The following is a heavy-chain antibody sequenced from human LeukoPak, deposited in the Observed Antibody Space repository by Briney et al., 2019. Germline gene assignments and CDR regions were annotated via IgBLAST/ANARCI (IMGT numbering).Heavy chain of an antibody. CDR1: GYSFTSHY. D-gene: IGHD3-10*01. Sequence: ASVKVSCKASGYSFTSHYMHWVRQAPGQGLEWLGLINPSGSSTLYAQKFQGRVTMTRDMSTSTVYMELSSLRSEDTAVYYCARAANSELDYGSGSEYFDYWGQGTLVTVSS. V-gene: IGHV1-46*01. J-gene: IGHJ4*02. CDR2: INPSGSST. CDR3: ARAANSELDYGSGSEYFDY.